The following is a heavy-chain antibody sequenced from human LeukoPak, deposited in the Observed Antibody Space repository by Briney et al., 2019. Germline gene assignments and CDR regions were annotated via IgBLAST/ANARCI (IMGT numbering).Heavy chain of an antibody. CDR2: IYYSGST. CDR1: GGSISSSSYY. J-gene: IGHJ4*02. CDR3: ARASFSIAAAGTIDY. Sequence: SETLSLTCTVSGGSISSSSYYWGWIRQPPGKGLEWIGSIYYSGSTYYTPSLKSRVTISVDTSKNQFSLRLSSVTAADTAVYYCARASFSIAAAGTIDYWGQGTLVTVSS. D-gene: IGHD6-13*01. V-gene: IGHV4-39*07.